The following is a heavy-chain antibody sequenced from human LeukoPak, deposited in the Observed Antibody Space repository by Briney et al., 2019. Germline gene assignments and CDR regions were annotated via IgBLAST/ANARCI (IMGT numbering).Heavy chain of an antibody. J-gene: IGHJ4*02. CDR1: GFTFSSYW. D-gene: IGHD3-3*01. Sequence: GGSLRLSCAASGFTFSSYWMSWVRQAPGKGLEWVANIEQDGSEKYYVDSVKGRFTISRDNAENSLYLQMNSLRAEDTAVYYCAREGYDFWSGYYIDYWGQGTLVTVSS. CDR2: IEQDGSEK. V-gene: IGHV3-7*01. CDR3: AREGYDFWSGYYIDY.